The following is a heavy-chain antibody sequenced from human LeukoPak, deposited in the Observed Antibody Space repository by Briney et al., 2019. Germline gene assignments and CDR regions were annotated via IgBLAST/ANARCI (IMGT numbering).Heavy chain of an antibody. D-gene: IGHD6-13*01. V-gene: IGHV4-59*08. Sequence: SETLSLTCTVSGGSISSYYWSWIRQPPGKGLEWIGYIYYSGSTNYNPSLKSRVTISVDTSKNQFSLKLSSVTAADTAVYYCARSSSSWRAPFDYWGQGTLVTVSS. CDR2: IYYSGST. CDR1: GGSISSYY. J-gene: IGHJ4*02. CDR3: ARSSSSWRAPFDY.